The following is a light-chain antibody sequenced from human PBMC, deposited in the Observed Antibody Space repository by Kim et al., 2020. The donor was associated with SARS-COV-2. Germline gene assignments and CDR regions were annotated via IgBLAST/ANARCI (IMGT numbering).Light chain of an antibody. CDR1: QSISTW. CDR3: QQHNTYPYT. CDR2: DAS. V-gene: IGKV1-5*01. J-gene: IGKJ2*01. Sequence: DIQMTQSPSTLSASVGDRVTITCRASQSISTWLAWYQKKPGKAPKLLIYDASSLESGVPSRFSGSGSGTEFTLTIISLQPDDFATYYCQQHNTYPYTFGQGTKLEI.